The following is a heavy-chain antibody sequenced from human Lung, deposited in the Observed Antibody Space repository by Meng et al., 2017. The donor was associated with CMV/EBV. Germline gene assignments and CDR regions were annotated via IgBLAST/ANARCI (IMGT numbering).Heavy chain of an antibody. CDR2: ISYDGSNK. V-gene: IGHV3-30*19. D-gene: IGHD6-13*01. CDR1: GFTFSNYG. J-gene: IGHJ6*02. Sequence: SCAASGFTFSNYGMHWVRQAPGKGLEWVAFISYDGSNKYYADSVKGRFTISRDNSKNTLYLQMNSLRAEDTAVYYCARDGDSSSFSPVSTRGYYYFGMDVXGQGXTVTVSS. CDR3: ARDGDSSSFSPVSTRGYYYFGMDV.